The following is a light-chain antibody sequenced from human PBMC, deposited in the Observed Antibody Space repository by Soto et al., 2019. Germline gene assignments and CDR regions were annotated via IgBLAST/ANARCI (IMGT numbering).Light chain of an antibody. Sequence: VMTQSPARRTLPPGERATVSCRASQSVSSNLAWYQQKPGQAPRLLIYGASTRATGIPARFSGSGSGTDFTLTISRLEPEDFAVYYCQQYGSSLITFGQGTRLEIK. CDR2: GAS. V-gene: IGKV3-20*01. J-gene: IGKJ5*01. CDR1: QSVSSN. CDR3: QQYGSSLIT.